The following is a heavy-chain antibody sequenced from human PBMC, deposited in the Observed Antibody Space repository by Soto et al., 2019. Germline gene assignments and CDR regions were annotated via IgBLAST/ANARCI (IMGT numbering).Heavy chain of an antibody. D-gene: IGHD2-2*01. J-gene: IGHJ4*02. V-gene: IGHV4-34*01. CDR2: INHSGST. Sequence: SETLSLTCAVYGGSFSGYYGSWIRQPTGKGLEWIGEINHSGSTNYNPSLKSRVTISVDTSKNQFSLKLSSVTAADTAVYYCARNTTAYCSSTTCYEVLDYWGQGTLVTVSS. CDR1: GGSFSGYY. CDR3: ARNTTAYCSSTTCYEVLDY.